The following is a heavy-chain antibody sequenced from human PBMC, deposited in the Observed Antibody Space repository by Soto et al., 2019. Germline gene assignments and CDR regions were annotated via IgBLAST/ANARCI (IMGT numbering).Heavy chain of an antibody. CDR3: ARSYCSGGSCYLYNFFDP. D-gene: IGHD2-15*01. CDR1: GGSISSSKW. V-gene: IGHV4-4*02. CDR2: IYHSGRT. Sequence: SETLSLTCTVSGGSISSSKWWTWVRQAPGKGLEWIGEIYHSGRTNYNSSLKSRVTISVDKSKNQFSLKVTSVTAADTAVYYCARSYCSGGSCYLYNFFDPWGQGTLVTVS. J-gene: IGHJ5*02.